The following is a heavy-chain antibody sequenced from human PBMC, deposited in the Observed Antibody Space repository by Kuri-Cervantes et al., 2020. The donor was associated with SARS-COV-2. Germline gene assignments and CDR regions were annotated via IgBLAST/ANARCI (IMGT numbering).Heavy chain of an antibody. V-gene: IGHV3-30*03. CDR1: GFTFSSYG. J-gene: IGHJ6*02. D-gene: IGHD1-26*01. CDR2: ISYDGSNK. Sequence: GESLKISCAASGFTFSSYGMHWVRQAPGKGLEWVAVISYDGSNKYYADSVKGRFTISRDNSKNTLYLQMNSLRDEDTAVYYCAREAPCRIVGAICYGMDVWGQGTTVTVSS. CDR3: AREAPCRIVGAICYGMDV.